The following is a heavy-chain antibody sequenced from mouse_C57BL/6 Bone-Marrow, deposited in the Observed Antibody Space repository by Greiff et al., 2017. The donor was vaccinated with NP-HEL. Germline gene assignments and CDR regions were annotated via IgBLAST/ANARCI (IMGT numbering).Heavy chain of an antibody. V-gene: IGHV3-6*01. CDR2: ISYDGSN. D-gene: IGHD2-12*01. Sequence: EVKLQESAPGLVKPSQSLSLTCSVTGYSITSGYYWNWIRQFPGNKLEWMGYISYDGSNNYNPSLKNRISITRDTSKNQFFLKLNSVTTEDTATYYCVTTRYFDVWGTGTTVTVSS. CDR1: GYSITSGYY. CDR3: VTTRYFDV. J-gene: IGHJ1*03.